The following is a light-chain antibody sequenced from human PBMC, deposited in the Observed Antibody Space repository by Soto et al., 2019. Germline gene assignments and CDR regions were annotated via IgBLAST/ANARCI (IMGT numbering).Light chain of an antibody. J-gene: IGKJ1*01. Sequence: DIPVTQSSSTPYAVGCVSVTLTFRASQNIRNWLAWYQQKPGKAPKLLIYAASSLQSGVPSRFSGSGSGTDFTLTISSLQPEDFATYYCQQSYSTPWTFGQGTKVDIK. V-gene: IGKV1-39*01. CDR2: AAS. CDR1: QNIRNW. CDR3: QQSYSTPWT.